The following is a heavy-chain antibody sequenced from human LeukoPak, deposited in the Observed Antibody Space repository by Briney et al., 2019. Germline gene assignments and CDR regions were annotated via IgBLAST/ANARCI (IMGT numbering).Heavy chain of an antibody. CDR2: INPGGDNT. J-gene: IGHJ4*02. CDR1: GYTFTNYY. D-gene: IGHD3-9*01. Sequence: ASVKVSCKASGYTFTNYYIHWVRQAPGQGLEWMGLINPGGDNTDYAQNFQGRVTMTRDTSTSTVYMGLSSLRSEDTAVYYCARSPDILTGENFDYWGQGTLVTVSS. V-gene: IGHV1-46*01. CDR3: ARSPDILTGENFDY.